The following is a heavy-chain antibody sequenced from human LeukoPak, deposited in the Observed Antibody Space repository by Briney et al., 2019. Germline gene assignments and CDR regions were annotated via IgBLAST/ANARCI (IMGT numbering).Heavy chain of an antibody. D-gene: IGHD3-9*01. CDR3: AKDATASPYFHWFDN. Sequence: GGSLRLSCVVSGISLSNYGMTWVRQAPGKGLEWVAGISSGDRTFHAESVKGRFTISRDKSKDTLYLQMNSLRAEDTAVYYCAKDATASPYFHWFDNWGQGTQVIVYS. CDR2: ISSGDRT. V-gene: IGHV3-23*01. CDR1: GISLSNYG. J-gene: IGHJ4*02.